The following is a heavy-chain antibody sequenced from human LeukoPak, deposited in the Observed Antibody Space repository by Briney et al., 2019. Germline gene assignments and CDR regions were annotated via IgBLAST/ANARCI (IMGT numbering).Heavy chain of an antibody. CDR1: GGSISSSSYY. CDR2: IYYSGST. CDR3: ARHERGGYLINRVDY. D-gene: IGHD3-16*02. Sequence: PSETLSLTCTVSGGSISSSSYYWGWIRQPPGKGLEWIGSIYYSGSTYYNPSLKSRVTISVDTSKNQFSLKLSSVTAADTAVYYCARHERGGYLINRVDYWGQGTLVTVSS. J-gene: IGHJ4*02. V-gene: IGHV4-39*07.